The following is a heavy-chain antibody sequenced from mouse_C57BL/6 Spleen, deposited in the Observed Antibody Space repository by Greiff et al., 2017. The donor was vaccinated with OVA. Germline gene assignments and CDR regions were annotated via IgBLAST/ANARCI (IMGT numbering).Heavy chain of an antibody. CDR2: ISYDGSN. Sequence: EVKLQESGPGLVKPSQSLSLTCSVTGYSITSGYYWNWIRQFPGNKLEWMGYISYDGSNNYNPSLKNRISITRDTSTNQFFLKLNSVTTEDTATYYCARDQDGYYAYWGQGTLVTVSA. J-gene: IGHJ3*01. CDR1: GYSITSGYY. CDR3: ARDQDGYYAY. V-gene: IGHV3-6*01. D-gene: IGHD2-3*01.